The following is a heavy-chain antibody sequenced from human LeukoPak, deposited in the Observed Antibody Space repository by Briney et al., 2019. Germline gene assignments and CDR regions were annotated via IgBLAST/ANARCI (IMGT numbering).Heavy chain of an antibody. CDR1: GFTFSSYA. J-gene: IGHJ4*02. D-gene: IGHD3-16*01. CDR3: VKDIDYVLSPHTDH. Sequence: GRSLRLSCAASGFTFSSYAMHWVRQAPGKGLEWVAVISYDGSNKYYADSVKGRFTISRDNSKNTLYLQMNTLRAEDTAVYYCVKDIDYVLSPHTDHWGQGTLVTVSS. V-gene: IGHV3-30*18. CDR2: ISYDGSNK.